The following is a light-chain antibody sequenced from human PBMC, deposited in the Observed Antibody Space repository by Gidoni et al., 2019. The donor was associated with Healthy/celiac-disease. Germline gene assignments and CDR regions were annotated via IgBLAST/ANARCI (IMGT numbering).Light chain of an antibody. V-gene: IGKV4-1*01. CDR3: QQYYSSPYT. CDR2: WAS. CDR1: QSVLYSPNNKNY. Sequence: DIVMTQYPASLAVSLGESATINCKSSQSVLYSPNNKNYLAWYQQKPGQPPKLLIYWASTRESGVPDRFSGSGSGTDFTLTISSLQAEDVAVYYCQQYYSSPYTFGQGTKLEIK. J-gene: IGKJ2*01.